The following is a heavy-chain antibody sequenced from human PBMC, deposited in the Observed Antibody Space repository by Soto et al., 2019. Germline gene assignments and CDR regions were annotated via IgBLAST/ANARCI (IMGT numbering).Heavy chain of an antibody. J-gene: IGHJ3*02. CDR3: AKDLIANNGVWEPFDM. CDR2: ISGYNGNT. CDR1: GYTFTSHG. V-gene: IGHV1-18*01. D-gene: IGHD2-8*01. Sequence: ASVKVACKASGYTFTSHGFSWVRQAPGQGLEWMGWISGYNGNTLYGQKFQGRVTMTTDTSTSTAYMDLRSLRSDDTAIYYCAKDLIANNGVWEPFDMWGRGTKVTVSS.